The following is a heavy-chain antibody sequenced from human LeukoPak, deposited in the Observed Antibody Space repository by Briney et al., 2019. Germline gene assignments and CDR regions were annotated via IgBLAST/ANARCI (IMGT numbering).Heavy chain of an antibody. Sequence: GGSLRLFCAASGFTFSSYAMSWVRQAPGKGLEWVLAISGRGGSTYYADSVKGRFTISRDNSKNTLYLQMNSLRAEDTAVYYCAKDLLEGDMAFDIWGQGTMVTVSS. CDR1: GFTFSSYA. D-gene: IGHD3-16*01. CDR2: ISGRGGST. CDR3: AKDLLEGDMAFDI. V-gene: IGHV3-23*01. J-gene: IGHJ3*02.